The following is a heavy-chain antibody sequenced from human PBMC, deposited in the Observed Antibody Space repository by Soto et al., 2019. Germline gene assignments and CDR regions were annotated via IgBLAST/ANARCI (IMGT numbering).Heavy chain of an antibody. V-gene: IGHV3-23*01. CDR1: GFTFSSYA. J-gene: IGHJ4*02. D-gene: IGHD3-10*01. CDR3: AKFRAGLGSQTDS. Sequence: EVQLLESGGNLVQPGGSLRLSCAASGFTFSSYAMSWVRQAPGKGLEWVSTVGVSGATTYYTDSVKGRFTISRDNSNNTLLLQRHSLRAEDTAIYYCAKFRAGLGSQTDSWGQGTLVTVSS. CDR2: VGVSGATT.